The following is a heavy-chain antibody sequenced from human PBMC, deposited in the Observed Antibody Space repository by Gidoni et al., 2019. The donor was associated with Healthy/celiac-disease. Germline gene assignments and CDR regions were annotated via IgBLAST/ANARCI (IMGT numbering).Heavy chain of an antibody. V-gene: IGHV3-9*01. CDR3: AKGLSSDIVATVNYYYYGMDV. CDR2: ISWNSGSI. Sequence: EVQLVESGGGLVQPGRSLRLSCAASGFTFDDYAMHWVRQAPGKGLEWVSGISWNSGSIGYADSVKGRFTISRDNAKNSLYLQMNSLRAEDTALYYCAKGLSSDIVATVNYYYYGMDVWGQGTTVTVSS. CDR1: GFTFDDYA. D-gene: IGHD5-12*01. J-gene: IGHJ6*02.